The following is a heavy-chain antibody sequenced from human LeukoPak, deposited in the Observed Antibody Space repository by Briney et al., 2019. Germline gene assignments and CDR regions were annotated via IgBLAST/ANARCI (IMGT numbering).Heavy chain of an antibody. J-gene: IGHJ4*02. CDR3: AREREVGYYDSSGYLDY. D-gene: IGHD3-22*01. V-gene: IGHV4-38-2*02. CDR2: IYYRRTT. Sequence: PSETLSLTCTVSGYSISSGDDWGWIRQPPGKGLEWIGSIYYRRTTYYNPSLKSRVTISVDTSKNQISLILSSVTAADTAVYYCAREREVGYYDSSGYLDYWGQGTLVTVSS. CDR1: GYSISSGDD.